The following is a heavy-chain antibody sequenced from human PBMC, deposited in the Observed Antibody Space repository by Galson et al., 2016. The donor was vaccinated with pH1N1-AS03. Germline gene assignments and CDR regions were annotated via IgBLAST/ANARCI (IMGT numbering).Heavy chain of an antibody. D-gene: IGHD1-26*01. CDR1: GGSFSGYY. CDR2: INDSGST. V-gene: IGHV4-34*01. Sequence: SETLSLTCAVYGGSFSGYYWSWIRQSPGKGLEWIGEINDSGSTNYNPSLKSRVTISINTSKIQFSLNLGSVTAADTAVYYCARKRYYANFDYWGQGTLVIVS. J-gene: IGHJ4*02. CDR3: ARKRYYANFDY.